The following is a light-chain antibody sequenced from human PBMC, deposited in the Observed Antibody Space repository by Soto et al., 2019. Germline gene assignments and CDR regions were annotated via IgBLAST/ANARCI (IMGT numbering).Light chain of an antibody. V-gene: IGKV3-15*01. CDR1: QTVSRN. J-gene: IGKJ5*01. Sequence: EVVMTQSPATLSVSPGERATLSCRASQTVSRNLAWYQQRPGQAPRLLIYDISNRAAGVPARFSGSGSETEFTLTIRSLQSEDFAVYYCQQYNNWPLTFGQGTRLEIK. CDR2: DIS. CDR3: QQYNNWPLT.